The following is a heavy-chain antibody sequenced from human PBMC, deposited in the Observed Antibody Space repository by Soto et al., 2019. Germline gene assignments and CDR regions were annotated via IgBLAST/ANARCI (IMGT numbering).Heavy chain of an antibody. V-gene: IGHV1-3*01. CDR1: GYIFTNYA. CDR3: ARGAGYCSGDCWDDYYYAMDV. CDR2: INVGTGNT. J-gene: IGHJ6*02. Sequence: ASVKVSCKASGYIFTNYAIHWVRQAPGQRLEWVGWINVGTGNTKYSQNFQGRVTITRDTSATTAYMELSSLRSEDTAVYYCARGAGYCSGDCWDDYYYAMDVWGQGTTVTVSS. D-gene: IGHD2-21*02.